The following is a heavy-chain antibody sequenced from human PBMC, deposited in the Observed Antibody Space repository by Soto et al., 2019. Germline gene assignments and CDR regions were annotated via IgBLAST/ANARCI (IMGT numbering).Heavy chain of an antibody. D-gene: IGHD6-6*01. J-gene: IGHJ5*02. Sequence: PSETLSLTCSVSDGSMNSGGYYWSWIRQLPGKGLEWIGFIHGSGVTLYSPSLKSRVYISMETSKNQFSLKLSSVTAADTAVYYCLRGKDKDGSSFWHHWGHGAPVTVSS. CDR3: LRGKDKDGSSFWHH. CDR1: DGSMNSGGYY. V-gene: IGHV4-31*03. CDR2: IHGSGVT.